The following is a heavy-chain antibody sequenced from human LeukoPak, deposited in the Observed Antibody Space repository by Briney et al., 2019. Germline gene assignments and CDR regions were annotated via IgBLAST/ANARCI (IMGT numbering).Heavy chain of an antibody. CDR2: IYYSGST. CDR1: GGSISDYY. V-gene: IGHV4-59*01. J-gene: IGHJ6*03. Sequence: SETLSLTCTVSGGSISDYYWNWIRQPPGKGLEWIGYIYYSGSTTYNPSLKSRVPMLVHTSKNQSSLKLRSVTAADTAVYFCARGDFCSKSNCYLRPMDVWGKGTTVTVSS. CDR3: ARGDFCSKSNCYLRPMDV. D-gene: IGHD3-3*01.